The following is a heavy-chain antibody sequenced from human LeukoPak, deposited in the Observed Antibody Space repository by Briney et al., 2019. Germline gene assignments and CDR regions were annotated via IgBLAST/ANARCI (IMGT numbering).Heavy chain of an antibody. CDR3: TTHPGYESY. V-gene: IGHV3-15*01. D-gene: IGHD2-15*01. CDR1: GFTFNLAW. Sequence: GGSLRLSCATSGFTFNLAWMSWVRQAPGKGLEWVGRIKRNTQGGTTDYAAPVQGRFTISRDDSENTLYLQMNSLKTEDTAMYYCTTHPGYESYWGQGTLVTVSS. CDR2: IKRNTQGGTT. J-gene: IGHJ4*02.